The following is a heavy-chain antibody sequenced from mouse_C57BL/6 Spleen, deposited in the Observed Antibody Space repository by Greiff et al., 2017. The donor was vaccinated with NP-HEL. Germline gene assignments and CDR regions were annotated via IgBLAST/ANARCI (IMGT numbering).Heavy chain of an antibody. V-gene: IGHV1-82*01. CDR3: ARRCDYDVFDY. D-gene: IGHD2-4*01. J-gene: IGHJ2*01. Sequence: VKLQESGPELVKPGASVKISCKASGYAFSSSWMNWVKQRPGKGLEWIGRIYPGDGDTNYNGKFKGKATLTADKSSSTAYMQLSSLTSEDAAVYFCARRCDYDVFDYWGQGTTLTVSS. CDR2: IYPGDGDT. CDR1: GYAFSSSW.